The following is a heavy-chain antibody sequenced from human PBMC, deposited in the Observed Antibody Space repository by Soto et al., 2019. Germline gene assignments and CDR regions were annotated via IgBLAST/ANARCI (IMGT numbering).Heavy chain of an antibody. V-gene: IGHV3-11*06. D-gene: IGHD2-21*02. CDR2: ISSSSSYT. Sequence: GGSLRLSRAASGFTFSDYYMSWIRQAPGKGLEWVSYISSSSSYTNYADSVKGRFTISRDNAKNSLYLQMNSLRAEDTAVYYCARDAPGGNSVYYYGMDVWGQGTTVTVSS. CDR1: GFTFSDYY. CDR3: ARDAPGGNSVYYYGMDV. J-gene: IGHJ6*02.